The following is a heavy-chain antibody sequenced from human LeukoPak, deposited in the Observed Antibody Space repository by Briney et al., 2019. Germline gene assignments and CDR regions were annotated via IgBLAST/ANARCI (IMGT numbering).Heavy chain of an antibody. CDR3: ARTLGDPGWFDP. J-gene: IGHJ5*02. CDR1: GGSISSSNW. D-gene: IGHD4-17*01. Sequence: PSQTLSLTCAVSGGSISSSNWWSWVRQPPGKGLEWIGEIYHSGSTNYNSSLKSRVTISVDKSKNQFSLKLSSVTAADTAVYYCARTLGDPGWFDPWGQGTLVTVSS. V-gene: IGHV4-4*02. CDR2: IYHSGST.